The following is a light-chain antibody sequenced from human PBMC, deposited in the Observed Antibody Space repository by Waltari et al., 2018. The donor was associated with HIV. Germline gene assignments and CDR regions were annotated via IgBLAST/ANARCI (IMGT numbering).Light chain of an antibody. CDR1: QSISSW. CDR2: EAS. V-gene: IGKV1-5*03. CDR3: QQYNNLWT. Sequence: DIQMTQSPSTLSASVGDRVTITCRASQSISSWLAWYQQKPGKAPKLLIYEASNLQSWVPSRFSGSGSGTEFTLTISSLQPDDFATYFCQQYNNLWTFGQGTKVEIK. J-gene: IGKJ1*01.